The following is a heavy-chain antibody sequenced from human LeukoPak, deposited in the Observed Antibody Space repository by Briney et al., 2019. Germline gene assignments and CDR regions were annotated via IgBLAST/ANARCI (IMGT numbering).Heavy chain of an antibody. Sequence: SETLSLTCTVSGGSISSYYWSWIRQPPGKGLEWIGYIYYSGSTNYNPSLKSRVTISVDTSKNQFSLKLSSVTAADTAVYYCASPTIFGGVEDYMDVWGKGTTVTVSS. CDR1: GGSISSYY. J-gene: IGHJ6*03. CDR3: ASPTIFGGVEDYMDV. CDR2: IYYSGST. D-gene: IGHD3-3*01. V-gene: IGHV4-59*01.